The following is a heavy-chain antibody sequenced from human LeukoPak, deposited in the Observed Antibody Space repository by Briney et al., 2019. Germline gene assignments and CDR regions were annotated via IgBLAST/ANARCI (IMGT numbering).Heavy chain of an antibody. J-gene: IGHJ4*02. D-gene: IGHD1-26*01. CDR2: ISGSGGTT. CDR1: GFTFSNYA. Sequence: GGPLRLSCTASGFTFSNYAMSWVRHAPGKGLEWVSAISGSGGTTYYADSVKGRFTISRDNSRDTLYLQMNTLRAADTAVYYCAKVRWELLGSLDFWGQGTLVTVSS. CDR3: AKVRWELLGSLDF. V-gene: IGHV3-23*01.